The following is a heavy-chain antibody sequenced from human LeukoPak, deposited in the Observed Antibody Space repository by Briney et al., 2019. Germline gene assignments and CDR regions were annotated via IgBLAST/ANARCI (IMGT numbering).Heavy chain of an antibody. CDR3: ARGRYCTNGVCYTRPPFDY. J-gene: IGHJ4*02. CDR2: MNPNSGNT. V-gene: IGHV1-8*01. D-gene: IGHD2-8*01. CDR1: GYTFTSYD. Sequence: ASVKVSCKASGYTFTSYDINWVRQATGQGLELMGWMNPNSGNTGYAQKFQGRVTMTRNTSISTAYMELSSLRSEDTAVYYCARGRYCTNGVCYTRPPFDYWGQGTLVTVSS.